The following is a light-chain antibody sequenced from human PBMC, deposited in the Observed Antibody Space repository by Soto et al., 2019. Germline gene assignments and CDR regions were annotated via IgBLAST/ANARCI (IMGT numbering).Light chain of an antibody. CDR3: QKRSNWPGN. CDR1: QSVSSY. J-gene: IGKJ4*01. V-gene: IGKV3-11*01. CDR2: DAS. Sequence: EIVLTQAPGTLALSPGEVATLSCSASQSVSSYLAWYQQKPGQAPRLLIYDASNRATGIPARFSGSGSGTVFTLTISSLEPEDFAVYYCQKRSNWPGNFGGGTKVDIK.